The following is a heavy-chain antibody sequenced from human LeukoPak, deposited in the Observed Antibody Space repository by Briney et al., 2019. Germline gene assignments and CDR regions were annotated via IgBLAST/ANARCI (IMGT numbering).Heavy chain of an antibody. V-gene: IGHV4-34*01. D-gene: IGHD3-9*01. Sequence: SETLSLTCAVYGGSFSGYYWSWIRQPPGKGLEWIGAINHSGSTNYNPSLKSRVTISVDTSKNQFSLKLSSVTAADTAVYYCARGIPHYDILTGYPGAGWFDPWGQGTLVTVSS. CDR2: INHSGST. CDR1: GGSFSGYY. CDR3: ARGIPHYDILTGYPGAGWFDP. J-gene: IGHJ5*02.